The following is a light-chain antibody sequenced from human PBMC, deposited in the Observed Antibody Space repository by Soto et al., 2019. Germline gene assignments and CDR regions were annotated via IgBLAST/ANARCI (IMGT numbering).Light chain of an antibody. CDR2: SHN. Sequence: QAVVTQPPSASGTPGQRVTISCSGSSSNIGSNTVNWYQQLPGTPPKLLIYSHNQRPSGVPDRFSGSKSGTSASLAISGLQSEDEADYYCAAWDETLNGYVFGTGTKVTVL. J-gene: IGLJ1*01. V-gene: IGLV1-44*01. CDR3: AAWDETLNGYV. CDR1: SSNIGSNT.